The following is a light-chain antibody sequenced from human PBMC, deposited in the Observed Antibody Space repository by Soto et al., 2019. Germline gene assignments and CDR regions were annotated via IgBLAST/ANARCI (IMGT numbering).Light chain of an antibody. Sequence: QSALTQPASVSGSPGQSITISCTGTSSDVGGYKYVSWYQQHPDKAPKLIIFEVSNQPSGISSRFSGSKSGNTASLTISGLQAEDEADYYCASYTSSSTSVIFGRGTQLTVL. CDR2: EVS. V-gene: IGLV2-14*01. J-gene: IGLJ2*01. CDR1: SSDVGGYKY. CDR3: ASYTSSSTSVI.